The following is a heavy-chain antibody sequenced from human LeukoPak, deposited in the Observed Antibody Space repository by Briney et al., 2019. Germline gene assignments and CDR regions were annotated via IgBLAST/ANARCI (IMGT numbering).Heavy chain of an antibody. CDR3: ARDYGGNAELDVFDI. J-gene: IGHJ3*02. V-gene: IGHV4-61*02. CDR2: IYTSGST. D-gene: IGHD4-23*01. CDR1: GGSISSGNYY. Sequence: SQTLSLTCTVSGGSISSGNYYWSWVRQPAGKGMEWLGRIYTSGSTNYNPSLKSRVTISEDTSKNQVSLKLSSVTAGDTAVYYCARDYGGNAELDVFDIWSQGTMVTVSS.